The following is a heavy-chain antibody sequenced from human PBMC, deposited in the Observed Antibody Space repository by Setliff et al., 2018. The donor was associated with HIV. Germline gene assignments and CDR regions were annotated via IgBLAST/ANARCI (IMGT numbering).Heavy chain of an antibody. V-gene: IGHV4-34*01. D-gene: IGHD1-1*01. CDR3: ARERSLITNRRYFDS. CDR1: GGSFSSYY. Sequence: PSETLSLTCAVYGGSFSSYYWSWIRQPPGKGLEWIGEINHSGSTNYNPSLKSRVTISVDTSKNQFSLKVSSVTAADTAVYYCARERSLITNRRYFDSWGQGTPVTVSS. J-gene: IGHJ4*02. CDR2: INHSGST.